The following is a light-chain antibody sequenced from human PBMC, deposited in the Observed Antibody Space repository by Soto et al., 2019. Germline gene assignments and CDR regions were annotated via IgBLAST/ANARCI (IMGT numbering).Light chain of an antibody. J-gene: IGKJ1*01. V-gene: IGKV3-15*01. Sequence: EIVMSQSPATLSLSPGERATLSCRAIQSVSSNLAWYQQKPGQAPRLLIYGASTRATGIPARFSGSGSGTEFTLTISSLQPEDFATYFCLQHNSYIGTWTFGQGTKVDI. CDR1: QSVSSN. CDR2: GAS. CDR3: LQHNSYIGTWT.